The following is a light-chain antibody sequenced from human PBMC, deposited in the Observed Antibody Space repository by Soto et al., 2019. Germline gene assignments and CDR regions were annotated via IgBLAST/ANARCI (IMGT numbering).Light chain of an antibody. J-gene: IGLJ2*01. CDR1: SPNVGRNY. CDR3: AAWDDSLSGHVL. Sequence: QSVLTQPPSASGTPGQRVTISCSGSSPNVGRNYVYWYQQVPGAAPKLLIYRNNQRPSGVADRLSGSKSDTSASLAISELRSEDEADYYCAAWDDSLSGHVLFGGGTQLTVL. CDR2: RNN. V-gene: IGLV1-47*01.